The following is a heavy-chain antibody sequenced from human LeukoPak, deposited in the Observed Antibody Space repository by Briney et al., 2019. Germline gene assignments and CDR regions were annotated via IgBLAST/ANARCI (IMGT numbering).Heavy chain of an antibody. Sequence: PSETLSLTCTVSGGSISSSSYYWGWIRQPPGKGLEWIGSIYYSGSTYYNPSLKSRVTISVDTSKNQFSLKLSSVTAADTAVYYCARDSIGMGFGANYGMDVWGQGTTVTVSS. J-gene: IGHJ6*02. V-gene: IGHV4-39*07. CDR3: ARDSIGMGFGANYGMDV. CDR2: IYYSGST. CDR1: GGSISSSSYY. D-gene: IGHD3-10*01.